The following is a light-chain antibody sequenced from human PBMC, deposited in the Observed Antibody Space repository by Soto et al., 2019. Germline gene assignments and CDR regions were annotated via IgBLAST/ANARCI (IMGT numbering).Light chain of an antibody. CDR3: QSYDSSLRGSV. V-gene: IGLV1-40*01. CDR2: DNT. Sequence: QSLLTQPPSVSGAPGQRVTISCTGSSSNIGAGYDVHWYQQLPGTAPKLLIYDNTNRPSGVPDRFSGSKSGTSASLAITGLQAEDEADYYCQSYDSSLRGSVFGSGTKVTVL. CDR1: SSNIGAGYD. J-gene: IGLJ1*01.